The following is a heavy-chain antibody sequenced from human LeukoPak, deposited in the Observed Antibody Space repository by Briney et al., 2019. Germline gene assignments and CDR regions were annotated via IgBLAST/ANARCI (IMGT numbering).Heavy chain of an antibody. Sequence: GGSLRLSCAASGFTFSSYSMNWVRQAPGKGLEWVSVIYSGGSTYYADSVKGRFTISRDNSKNTLYLQMNSLRAEDTAVYYCARAEVGVNYYFDYWGQGTLVTVSS. V-gene: IGHV3-53*01. D-gene: IGHD2-15*01. J-gene: IGHJ4*02. CDR2: IYSGGST. CDR3: ARAEVGVNYYFDY. CDR1: GFTFSSYS.